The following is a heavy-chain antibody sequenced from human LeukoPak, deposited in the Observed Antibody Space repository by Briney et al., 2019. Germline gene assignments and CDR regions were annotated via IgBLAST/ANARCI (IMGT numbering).Heavy chain of an antibody. D-gene: IGHD4-17*01. V-gene: IGHV3-11*04. Sequence: GGSLRLSCAASGFTFSDNYMSWIRQAPGKGLEWVSYISSSGNTTKNADSVKGRFTISRDNSKNTLYLQMNSLRAEDTAVYYCARDDAVTTSSPFDYWGQGTLVIVSS. CDR3: ARDDAVTTSSPFDY. CDR2: ISSSGNTT. CDR1: GFTFSDNY. J-gene: IGHJ4*02.